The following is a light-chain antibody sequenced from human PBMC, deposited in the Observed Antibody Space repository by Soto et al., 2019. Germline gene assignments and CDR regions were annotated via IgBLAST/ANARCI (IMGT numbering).Light chain of an antibody. Sequence: DIQMTQSPSTLSASVGDRVTITCRASQSISTSLAWYQQKPGKAPNLLIYRASTLYSGVPSRFSGFGSGTEFTLTINSLQPVDFATYYCQQYNGNSRTFGQGTKVEVK. CDR3: QQYNGNSRT. J-gene: IGKJ1*01. CDR1: QSISTS. V-gene: IGKV1-5*03. CDR2: RAS.